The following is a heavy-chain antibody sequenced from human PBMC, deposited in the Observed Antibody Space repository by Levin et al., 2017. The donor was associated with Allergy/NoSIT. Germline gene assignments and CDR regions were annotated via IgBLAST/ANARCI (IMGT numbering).Heavy chain of an antibody. V-gene: IGHV2-70*01. Sequence: SGPTLVKPTQTLTLTCTFSGFLLSTSGMCVSWFRQPPGKALEWLALVDWDDDKYYSTSLKTRLTISKDTSKNQVVLTVANVDPVDTATYYCARSRDGYINFDHWGQGTLVTVPS. CDR1: GFLLSTSGMC. J-gene: IGHJ4*02. CDR3: ARSRDGYINFDH. D-gene: IGHD5-24*01. CDR2: VDWDDDK.